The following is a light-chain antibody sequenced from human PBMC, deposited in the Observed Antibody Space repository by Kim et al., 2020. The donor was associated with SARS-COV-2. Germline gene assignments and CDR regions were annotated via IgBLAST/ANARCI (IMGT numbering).Light chain of an antibody. CDR3: QVWDSSSDHPV. CDR1: KLGDKY. J-gene: IGLJ3*02. V-gene: IGLV3-1*01. CDR2: QDN. Sequence: SYELTQPPSVSVSPGQTASITCSGYKLGDKYVSWYQQKPGQSPVVVIYQDNQRPSGMPERFSGSNSGNTATLTISGTQAIDEADYYCQVWDSSSDHPVFG.